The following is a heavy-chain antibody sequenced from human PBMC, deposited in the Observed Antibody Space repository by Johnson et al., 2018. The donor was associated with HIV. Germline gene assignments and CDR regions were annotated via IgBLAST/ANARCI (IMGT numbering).Heavy chain of an antibody. V-gene: IGHV3-30*19. Sequence: QMQLVESGGGVVQPGRSLRLSCAASGFTFSNFGMHWVRQAPGKGLEWVAVISYDGSNKYYADSVKGRLTISRDNSKNTVYLQMNSLRAEDTAVYYCARDWGLYSSGWYVDAFDIWGQGTMVTVSS. CDR3: ARDWGLYSSGWYVDAFDI. J-gene: IGHJ3*02. CDR2: ISYDGSNK. D-gene: IGHD6-19*01. CDR1: GFTFSNFG.